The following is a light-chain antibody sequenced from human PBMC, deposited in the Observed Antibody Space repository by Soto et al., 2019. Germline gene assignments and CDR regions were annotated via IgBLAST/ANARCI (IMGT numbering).Light chain of an antibody. Sequence: EIVMTQSPATLSVSPGERTTLSSRASQSIRTNLAWYQHKPGQAPRLLIYGASTGVTGVPARFSGSGSGTEFTLTISSLQSEDFAVYYCQQYNNWPRTFGQGTKVDIK. CDR3: QQYNNWPRT. J-gene: IGKJ1*01. CDR2: GAS. V-gene: IGKV3-15*01. CDR1: QSIRTN.